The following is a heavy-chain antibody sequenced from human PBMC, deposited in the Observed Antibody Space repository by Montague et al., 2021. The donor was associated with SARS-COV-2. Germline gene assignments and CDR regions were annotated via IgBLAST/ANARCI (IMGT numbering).Heavy chain of an antibody. Sequence: SETLSLTCTVSGGSISSSSYYWAWIRQPPGKGPEWIGSIYYRGSTYYNPSLKSRVIISVGTSKNQLSLKLSSVTAADTAVYYCATQEDPSGWIPGPFDFWGQGTLLTVSS. D-gene: IGHD6-19*01. V-gene: IGHV4-39*01. CDR3: ATQEDPSGWIPGPFDF. CDR1: GGSISSSSYY. J-gene: IGHJ4*02. CDR2: IYYRGST.